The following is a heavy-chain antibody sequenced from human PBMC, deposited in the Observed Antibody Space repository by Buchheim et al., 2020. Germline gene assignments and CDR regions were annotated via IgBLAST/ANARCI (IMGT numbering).Heavy chain of an antibody. CDR3: ARLDYDSSGYYLVYADAFDI. CDR1: GGSFSGYY. D-gene: IGHD3-22*01. CDR2: INHSGST. Sequence: QVQLQQWGAGLLKPSETLSLTCAVYGGSFSGYYWSWIRQPPGKGLEWIGEINHSGSTNYNPSLKSRVTISVDTSKNQFSLKLSSVTAADTAVYYCARLDYDSSGYYLVYADAFDIWGQGT. J-gene: IGHJ3*02. V-gene: IGHV4-34*01.